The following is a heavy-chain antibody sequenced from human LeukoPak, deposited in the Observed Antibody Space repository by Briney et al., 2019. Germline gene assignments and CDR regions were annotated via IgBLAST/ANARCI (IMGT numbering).Heavy chain of an antibody. V-gene: IGHV3-7*03. CDR3: GGPNPLLERPSAMDV. Sequence: PGGSLRLSCAASGSTFRNFWMIWVRQAPGKGLEWVANIKQDGSEKHYVDSVKGRFTISRDNAKNSLYLQMNSLRAEDTAVYYCGGPNPLLERPSAMDVWGQGTTVTVSS. CDR1: GSTFRNFW. J-gene: IGHJ6*02. CDR2: IKQDGSEK. D-gene: IGHD6-25*01.